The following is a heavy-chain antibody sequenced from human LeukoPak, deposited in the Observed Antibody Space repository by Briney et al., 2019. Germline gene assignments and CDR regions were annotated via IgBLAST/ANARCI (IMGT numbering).Heavy chain of an antibody. V-gene: IGHV3-30-3*01. D-gene: IGHD6-13*01. CDR1: GFTFDDYA. J-gene: IGHJ4*02. CDR3: ASLGQQLDY. CDR2: ISYDGSNK. Sequence: GRSLRLSCAASGFTFDDYAMHWVRQAPGKGLEWVAVISYDGSNKYYADSVKGRFTISRDNSKNTLYLQMNSLRAEDTAVYYCASLGQQLDYWGQGTLVTVSS.